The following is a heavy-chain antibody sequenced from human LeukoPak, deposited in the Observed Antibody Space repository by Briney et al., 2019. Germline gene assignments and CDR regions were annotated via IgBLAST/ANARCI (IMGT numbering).Heavy chain of an antibody. CDR3: AKEPNMVRGVSYYFDY. CDR1: GFTFDDYA. V-gene: IGHV3-9*01. CDR2: ISWNSGRI. J-gene: IGHJ4*02. Sequence: GGSLRLSCAASGFTFDDYAMHWVRQAPGKGLEWVSGISWNSGRIGYADSVKGRFTISRDNSENTLYLQMNSLRAEDTAVYYCAKEPNMVRGVSYYFDYWGQGTLVTVSS. D-gene: IGHD3-10*01.